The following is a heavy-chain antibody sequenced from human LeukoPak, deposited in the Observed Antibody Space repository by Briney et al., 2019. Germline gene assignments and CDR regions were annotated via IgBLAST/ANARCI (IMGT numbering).Heavy chain of an antibody. CDR2: ISGSGGST. Sequence: PGGSLRLTCAASGFTFSRYWMHWVRQAPGKGLVWVSAISGSGGSTYYADSVKGRFTISRDNSKNTLYLQMNSLRAEDTAVYYCAREGSYDPLLDPWGQGTLVTVSS. J-gene: IGHJ5*02. CDR1: GFTFSRYW. CDR3: AREGSYDPLLDP. V-gene: IGHV3-74*01. D-gene: IGHD3-3*01.